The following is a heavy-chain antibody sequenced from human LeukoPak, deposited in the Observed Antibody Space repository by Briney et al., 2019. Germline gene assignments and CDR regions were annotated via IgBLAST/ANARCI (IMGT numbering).Heavy chain of an antibody. J-gene: IGHJ4*02. CDR3: ARAPTYYYGSGSHPPFDY. V-gene: IGHV6-1*01. Sequence: SQTLSLTCAISGDSVSSNSAAWNWIRQSPSRGLEWLGRAYYRSKWYNDYAVSVKSRITINPDTSKNQFSLQLNSVTPEDTAVYYCARAPTYYYGSGSHPPFDYWGQGTLVTVSS. CDR1: GDSVSSNSAA. CDR2: AYYRSKWYN. D-gene: IGHD3-10*01.